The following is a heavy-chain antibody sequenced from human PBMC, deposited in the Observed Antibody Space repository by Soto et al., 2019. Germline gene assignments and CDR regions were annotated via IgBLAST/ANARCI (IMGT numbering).Heavy chain of an antibody. V-gene: IGHV3-23*01. CDR2: ISGSGHAT. J-gene: IGHJ4*02. D-gene: IGHD5-12*01. Sequence: EMRLLESGGGSVSPGASARLSCLTSGFMFDNYAMSWVRQSPARGLEWVAAISGSGHATYYTQSVRGRVTISRDKSKKAVFLQVNNLGTEDTAIYYCARGRNIVASGGCANYWGLGTLVTVSP. CDR3: ARGRNIVASGGCANY. CDR1: GFMFDNYA.